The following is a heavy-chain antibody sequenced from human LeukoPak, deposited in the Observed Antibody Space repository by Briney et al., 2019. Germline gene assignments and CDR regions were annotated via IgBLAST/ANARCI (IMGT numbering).Heavy chain of an antibody. Sequence: GGFLRLSCSASGFTFSDYAMFWVRQAPGKGLEYVSAISSNGGNTYYADSVKGRFTISRDNSKNTLYLQMSSLRAEDTAVYYCARTRYSGSYVDYWGQGTLVTVSS. CDR1: GFTFSDYA. CDR2: ISSNGGNT. J-gene: IGHJ4*02. D-gene: IGHD1-26*01. V-gene: IGHV3-64D*06. CDR3: ARTRYSGSYVDY.